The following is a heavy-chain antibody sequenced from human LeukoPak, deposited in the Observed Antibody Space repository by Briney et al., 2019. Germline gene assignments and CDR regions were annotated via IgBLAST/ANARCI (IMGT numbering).Heavy chain of an antibody. V-gene: IGHV3-74*01. Sequence: GGSLRLSCAASGFTFSSYWMHWVRQAPGKGLVWVSRINSDGSSTSYADSVKGRFTISRDNAKNTLYLQMNSLRAEDTAVYYCARGIAAAGPVDYWGRGTLVTVSS. CDR1: GFTFSSYW. J-gene: IGHJ4*02. D-gene: IGHD6-13*01. CDR2: INSDGSST. CDR3: ARGIAAAGPVDY.